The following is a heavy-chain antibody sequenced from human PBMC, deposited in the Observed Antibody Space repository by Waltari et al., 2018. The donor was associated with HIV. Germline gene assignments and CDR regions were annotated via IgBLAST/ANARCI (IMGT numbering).Heavy chain of an antibody. V-gene: IGHV4-34*01. Sequence: QVQLQQWGAGLLKPSETLSLTCAVYGEPFVGYYWSWIRQPPGKRLEWMGEINHRRNTNYNPSLKSRLTMSVDASKNQFSLNLNSVTAADTGVYYCARRALWLRPVYYFDYWGQGALVTVSS. J-gene: IGHJ4*02. CDR3: ARRALWLRPVYYFDY. D-gene: IGHD5-12*01. CDR1: GEPFVGYY. CDR2: INHRRNT.